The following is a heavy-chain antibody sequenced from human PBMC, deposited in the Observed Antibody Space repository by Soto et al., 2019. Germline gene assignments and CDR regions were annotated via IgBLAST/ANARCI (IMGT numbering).Heavy chain of an antibody. V-gene: IGHV3-23*01. J-gene: IGHJ3*02. CDR3: AKARLRPGAFDI. CDR1: GFTFSSYA. Sequence: GSLRLSCAASGFTFSSYAMSWVRQAPGKGLEWVSAISGSGGSTYYADSVKGRFTISRDNSKNTLYLQMNSLRAEDTAVYYCAKARLRPGAFDIWGQGTMVTVSS. CDR2: ISGSGGST. D-gene: IGHD2-15*01.